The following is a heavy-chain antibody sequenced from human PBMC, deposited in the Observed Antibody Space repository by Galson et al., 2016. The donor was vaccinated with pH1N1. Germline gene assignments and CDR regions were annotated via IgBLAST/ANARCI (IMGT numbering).Heavy chain of an antibody. CDR2: IYLGGSHI. CDR3: ARQNDYGDYRGDAFDI. J-gene: IGHJ3*02. D-gene: IGHD4-17*01. V-gene: IGHV5-51*01. Sequence: QSGAEVTKPGESLKISCQGSGSSFRSSWIGWVRQMPGKGLEWMGIIYLGGSHIRYSPSFQGQVTISADKSINIVYLQWSSLKASDTAIYYCARQNDYGDYRGDAFDIWGQGTLVTVSS. CDR1: GSSFRSSW.